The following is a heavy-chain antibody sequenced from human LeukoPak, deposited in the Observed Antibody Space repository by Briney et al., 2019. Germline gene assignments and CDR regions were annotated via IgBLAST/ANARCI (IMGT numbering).Heavy chain of an antibody. V-gene: IGHV4-39*07. Sequence: PSETLSLTCTVSGGSISSSSYYWGWIRQPPGKGLEWIGSIYYSGSTYYNPSLKSRVTISVDTSKNQFSLKLISVTAADTAVYYCAREGETYYDFWSGYYTGGYFDYWGQGTLVTVSS. D-gene: IGHD3-3*01. J-gene: IGHJ4*02. CDR1: GGSISSSSYY. CDR2: IYYSGST. CDR3: AREGETYYDFWSGYYTGGYFDY.